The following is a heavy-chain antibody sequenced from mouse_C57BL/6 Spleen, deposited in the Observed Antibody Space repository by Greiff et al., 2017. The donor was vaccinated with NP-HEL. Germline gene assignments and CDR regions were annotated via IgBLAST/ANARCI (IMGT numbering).Heavy chain of an antibody. Sequence: QVQLQQPGAELVKPGASVKLSCKASGYTFTSYWMHWVKQRPGQGLEWIGMIHPNSGSTNYNEKFKSKATLTVDKSSSTAYMQLSSLTSEDSAVYYCAREKSYYGSSPSFDYWGQGTTLTVSS. V-gene: IGHV1-64*01. J-gene: IGHJ2*01. CDR1: GYTFTSYW. CDR3: AREKSYYGSSPSFDY. D-gene: IGHD1-1*01. CDR2: IHPNSGST.